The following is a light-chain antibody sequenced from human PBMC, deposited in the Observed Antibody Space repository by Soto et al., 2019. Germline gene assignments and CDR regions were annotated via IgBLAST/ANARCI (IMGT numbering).Light chain of an antibody. CDR1: QSVSSN. J-gene: IGKJ1*01. V-gene: IGKV3-15*01. Sequence: EIVMTQSPATLSVSPGERATLSCRASQSVSSNLAWYQQKPGQAPRLLIYGASTRATGSPARFSGSRSGTEETLTIRRLQSEAFAVYYFQQSNTSAPRSFGQGTKVELK. CDR3: QQSNTSAPRS. CDR2: GAS.